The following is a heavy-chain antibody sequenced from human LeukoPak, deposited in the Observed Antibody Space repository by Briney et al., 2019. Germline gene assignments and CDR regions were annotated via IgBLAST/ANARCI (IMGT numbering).Heavy chain of an antibody. CDR1: GFTFNTYT. D-gene: IGHD1-20*01. CDR2: ISGSGGRT. V-gene: IGHV3-23*01. CDR3: ARDVNWNYCDY. J-gene: IGHJ4*01. Sequence: GGSLRLSCAASGFTFNTYTMNWVRQAPGKGLEWVSSISGSGGRTYYADSVKGRFTISRDNSKNTLYLQMNSLRAEDTAVYYCARDVNWNYCDYWGHGTLVTVSS.